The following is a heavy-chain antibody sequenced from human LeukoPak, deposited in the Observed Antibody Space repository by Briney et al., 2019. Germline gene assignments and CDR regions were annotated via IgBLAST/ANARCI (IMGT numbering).Heavy chain of an antibody. J-gene: IGHJ4*02. Sequence: PGGSLRLSCAGSGFTFSRYSMNWVRQAPGKGLVWVSHINSDGSSTTYADSVKGRFTISRDNAKNTLYLQMNSLRAEDTAVYYCVRDRSGSSSVYWGQGTLVTVSS. CDR1: GFTFSRYS. D-gene: IGHD6-6*01. CDR3: VRDRSGSSSVY. V-gene: IGHV3-74*01. CDR2: INSDGSST.